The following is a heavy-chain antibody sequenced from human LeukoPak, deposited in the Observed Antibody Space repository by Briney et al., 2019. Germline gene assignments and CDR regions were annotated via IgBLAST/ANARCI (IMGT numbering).Heavy chain of an antibody. CDR2: INPNSGGT. V-gene: IGHV1-2*02. Sequence: ASVKVSCEASGYSFAFYGINWVRQAPGQGLEWMGWINPNSGGTNYAQKFQGRVTMTRDTSISTAYMELSRLRSDDTAVYYCARAIGDFGWALDYWGQGTLVTVSS. D-gene: IGHD6-19*01. CDR1: GYSFAFYG. J-gene: IGHJ4*02. CDR3: ARAIGDFGWALDY.